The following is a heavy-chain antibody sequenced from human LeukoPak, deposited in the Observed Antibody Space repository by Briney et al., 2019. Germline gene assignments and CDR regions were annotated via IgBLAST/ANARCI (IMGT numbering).Heavy chain of an antibody. Sequence: SETLSLTCTVSGGCISGYSWSWIRQPPGKGLEWIGYIYHSGSTYYNPSLKSRVTISVDRSKNQFSLKLSSVTAADTAVYYCAREGSSWYRALDYWGQGTLVTVSS. J-gene: IGHJ4*02. V-gene: IGHV4-30-2*01. D-gene: IGHD6-13*01. CDR2: IYHSGST. CDR1: GGCISGYS. CDR3: AREGSSWYRALDY.